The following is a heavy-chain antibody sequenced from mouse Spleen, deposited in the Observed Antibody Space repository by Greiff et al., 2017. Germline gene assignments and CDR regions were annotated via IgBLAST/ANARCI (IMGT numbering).Heavy chain of an antibody. CDR2: ISSGGSYT. V-gene: IGHV5-9-3*01. Sequence: EVQGVESGGGLVKPGGSLKLSCAASGFTFSSYAMSWVRQTPEKRLEWVATISSGGSYTYYPDSVKGRSTISRDNAKNTLYLQMSSLRSEDTAMYYCASRWLLRAMDYWGQGTSVTVSS. CDR3: ASRWLLRAMDY. D-gene: IGHD2-3*01. J-gene: IGHJ4*01. CDR1: GFTFSSYA.